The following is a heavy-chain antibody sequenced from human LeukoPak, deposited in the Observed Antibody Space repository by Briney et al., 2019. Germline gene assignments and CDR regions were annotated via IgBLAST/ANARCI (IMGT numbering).Heavy chain of an antibody. CDR2: IYYSGRT. CDR3: VRGFYSPHY. D-gene: IGHD4-11*01. J-gene: IGHJ4*02. CDR1: GGSISSDY. V-gene: IGHV4-59*01. Sequence: PSETLSLTCTASGGSISSDYWSWIRQPPGKGLEWIGYIYYSGRTYYNPSLKSRLTISVDTSKNQFSLKLSSVTAADTAVYYCVRGFYSPHYWGQGTLVTVSS.